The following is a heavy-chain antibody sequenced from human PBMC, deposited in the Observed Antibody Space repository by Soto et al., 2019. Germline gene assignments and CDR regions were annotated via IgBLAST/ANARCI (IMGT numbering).Heavy chain of an antibody. D-gene: IGHD6-13*01. V-gene: IGHV4-31*03. CDR1: GGSISSGGYY. Sequence: QVQLQESGPGLVKPTQTLSLTCTVSGGSISSGGYYWSWIRQHPGKGLEWIGYIYYSGSTYYNPSLKSRLTISVDTSKNQFSLKLSSVTAADTAVYYCARSGQQQLASPFDYWGQGTLVTVSS. J-gene: IGHJ4*02. CDR3: ARSGQQQLASPFDY. CDR2: IYYSGST.